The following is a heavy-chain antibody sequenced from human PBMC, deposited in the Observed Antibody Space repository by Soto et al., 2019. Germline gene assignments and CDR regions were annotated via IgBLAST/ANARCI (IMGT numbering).Heavy chain of an antibody. V-gene: IGHV4-39*01. J-gene: IGHJ4*02. CDR3: ASGNTSGRIFGVVTIDY. D-gene: IGHD3-3*01. CDR1: GGSVSSSSYY. Sequence: SETLSLTCTVSGGSVSSSSYYWGWIRQPPGKGLEWIGNISYSGSTYHNPSLKSRVTISVDTSKNQFSLKLSSVTAADTAVYFCASGNTSGRIFGVVTIDYWGQGTLVTVSS. CDR2: ISYSGST.